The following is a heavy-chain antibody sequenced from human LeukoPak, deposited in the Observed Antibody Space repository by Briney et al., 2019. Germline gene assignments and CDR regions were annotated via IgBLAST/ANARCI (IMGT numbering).Heavy chain of an antibody. CDR3: ARHPVVAAAGSPPLYYFDY. J-gene: IGHJ4*02. CDR2: ISTTSAYI. D-gene: IGHD6-13*01. Sequence: GGSLRLSCAASGFALSHYSLTWVRQAPGKGLEWVSSISTTSAYIHYAESVKGRFSFSRDNIDNVVYLQMNSLRGEDTAVYYCARHPVVAAAGSPPLYYFDYWGQGTLVTVSS. CDR1: GFALSHYS. V-gene: IGHV3-21*01.